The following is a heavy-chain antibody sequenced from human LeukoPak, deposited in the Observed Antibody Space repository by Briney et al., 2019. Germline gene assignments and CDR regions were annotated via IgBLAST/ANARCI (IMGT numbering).Heavy chain of an antibody. D-gene: IGHD2-21*02. CDR1: GFTFSDYY. CDR2: ISSSGSTI. V-gene: IGHV3-11*04. Sequence: GGSLRLSCAASGFTFSDYYMSWIRQAPGKGLEWVSYISSSGSTIYYADSVKGRFTISRDNSKNTLYLQMNSLRADDMAVYYCARGIWSTTLTAYYLDYWGQGTLVTVSS. CDR3: ARGIWSTTLTAYYLDY. J-gene: IGHJ4*02.